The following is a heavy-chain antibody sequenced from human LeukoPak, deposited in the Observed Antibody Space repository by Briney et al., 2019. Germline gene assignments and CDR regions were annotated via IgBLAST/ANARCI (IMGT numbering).Heavy chain of an antibody. V-gene: IGHV3-23*01. J-gene: IGHJ4*02. Sequence: GGSLRLSCAASGFTFSSYAMSWVRQAPGKGLEWVSLIRGSGDRTYYADSVKGRFTISRDNSKNTLYLQMNSLRAEDTAVYYCAKAFIGSGDFDYWGQGTLVTVSS. D-gene: IGHD3-16*02. CDR2: IRGSGDRT. CDR3: AKAFIGSGDFDY. CDR1: GFTFSSYA.